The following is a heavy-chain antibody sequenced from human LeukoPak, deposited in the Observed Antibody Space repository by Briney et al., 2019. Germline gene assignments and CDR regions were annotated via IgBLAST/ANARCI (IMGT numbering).Heavy chain of an antibody. Sequence: GGSLRLSCAASGFTFSSYGMHWVRQAPGKGLEWVAVISYDGSNKYYADSVKGRFTISRDNPKNTLYLQMNSLRAEDTAVYYCAVMIVDYWGQGTLVTVSS. D-gene: IGHD3-22*01. CDR2: ISYDGSNK. CDR3: AVMIVDY. J-gene: IGHJ4*02. V-gene: IGHV3-30*03. CDR1: GFTFSSYG.